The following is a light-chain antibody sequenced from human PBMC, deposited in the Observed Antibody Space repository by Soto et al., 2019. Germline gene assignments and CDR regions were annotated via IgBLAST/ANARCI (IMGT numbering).Light chain of an antibody. V-gene: IGKV3-15*01. Sequence: EIVMTQSPAILSVSPGDRATLSCRAGQSVSNNLAWYQQKPGQTPRLVIYGASNRATGVPARFSGSGSGTDFTLTISSLQSEDFAVYYCQQYGSSPGTFGQGTKVEVK. CDR1: QSVSNN. J-gene: IGKJ1*01. CDR3: QQYGSSPGT. CDR2: GAS.